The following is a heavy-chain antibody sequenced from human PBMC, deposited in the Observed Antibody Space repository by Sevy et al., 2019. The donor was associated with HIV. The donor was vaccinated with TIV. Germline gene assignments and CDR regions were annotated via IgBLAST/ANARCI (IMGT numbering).Heavy chain of an antibody. V-gene: IGHV1-69*13. J-gene: IGHJ6*02. D-gene: IGHD6-19*01. CDR1: GGTFSSYA. Sequence: ASVKVSCKASGGTFSSYAISWVRQAPGQGLESIGGIIPIFGTANYAQKFQGRVTITADESTSTAYMELSSLRSEDTAVYYCARDHPPRSIAVAGAHLGGMDVWGQGTTVTVSS. CDR2: IIPIFGTA. CDR3: ARDHPPRSIAVAGAHLGGMDV.